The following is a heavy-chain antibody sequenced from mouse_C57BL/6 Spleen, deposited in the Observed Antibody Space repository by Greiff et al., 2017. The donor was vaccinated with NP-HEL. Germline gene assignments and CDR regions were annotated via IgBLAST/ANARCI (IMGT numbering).Heavy chain of an antibody. CDR2: IDPSDSYT. V-gene: IGHV1-59*01. Sequence: QVQLQQPGAELVRPGTSVKLSCKASGYTFTSYWMHWVKQRPGQGLEWIGVIDPSDSYTNYNQKFKGKATLTVDTSSSTAYMQLSSLTSEDSAVYYCARYLSSFAYWGQGTLVTVSA. J-gene: IGHJ3*01. CDR1: GYTFTSYW. CDR3: ARYLSSFAY. D-gene: IGHD5-1*01.